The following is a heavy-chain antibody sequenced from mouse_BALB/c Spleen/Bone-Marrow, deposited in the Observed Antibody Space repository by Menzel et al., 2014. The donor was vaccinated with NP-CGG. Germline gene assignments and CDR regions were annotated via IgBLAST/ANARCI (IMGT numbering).Heavy chain of an antibody. CDR1: GFNIKDTY. V-gene: IGHV14-3*02. CDR2: IDPANGNT. J-gene: IGHJ4*01. Sequence: VHLKESGAELVKPGASVKLSCTASGFNIKDTYMHWVKQRPEQGLEWIGRIDPANGNTKYDPKFQGKATITADTSSNTAYLQLSSLTSEDTAVYYCARPIFLWGQGTSVTVSS. CDR3: ARPIFL.